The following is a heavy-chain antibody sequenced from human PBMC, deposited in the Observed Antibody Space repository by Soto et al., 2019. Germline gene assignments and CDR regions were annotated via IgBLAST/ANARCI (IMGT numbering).Heavy chain of an antibody. CDR2: ISGSSGNA. CDR3: AREMAGVGGEYDY. Sequence: QVQLVQSGAEVKNPGASVKVSCKTSGYTFTKYGVGWVRQAPGQGLEWMGWISGSSGNANYAEKVQGRITLTTDTSTSTAYIELRSLRSDDTAVYDCAREMAGVGGEYDYWGQGTLVTVSS. J-gene: IGHJ4*02. CDR1: GYTFTKYG. V-gene: IGHV1-18*01. D-gene: IGHD3-16*01.